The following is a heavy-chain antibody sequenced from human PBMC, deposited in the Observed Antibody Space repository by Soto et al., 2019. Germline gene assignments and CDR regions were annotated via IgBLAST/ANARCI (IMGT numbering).Heavy chain of an antibody. Sequence: ASVKVSCKASGYTFTGYYMHWVRQAPGQGLEWMGWINPNSGGTNYAQKFQGWVTMTRDTSISTGYMELSRLRSDDTAVYYCAREQDSSSWYGYKYYYYGMDVWGEGTTVTVSS. J-gene: IGHJ6*02. CDR3: AREQDSSSWYGYKYYYYGMDV. V-gene: IGHV1-2*04. CDR2: INPNSGGT. CDR1: GYTFTGYY. D-gene: IGHD6-13*01.